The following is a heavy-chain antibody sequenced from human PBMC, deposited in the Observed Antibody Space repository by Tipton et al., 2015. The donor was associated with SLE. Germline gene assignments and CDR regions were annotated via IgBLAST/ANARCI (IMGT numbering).Heavy chain of an antibody. CDR1: GGSFSGYY. D-gene: IGHD2-8*01. V-gene: IGHV4-34*01. CDR3: ARASPGVWCFDL. J-gene: IGHJ2*01. Sequence: TLSLTCAVYGGSFSGYYWSWIRQPPGKGLEWIGEINHSGSTNYNPSLKSRVTISVDTSKNQFSLKLSSMTAADTAVYYCARASPGVWCFDLWGRGSLVTVSS. CDR2: INHSGST.